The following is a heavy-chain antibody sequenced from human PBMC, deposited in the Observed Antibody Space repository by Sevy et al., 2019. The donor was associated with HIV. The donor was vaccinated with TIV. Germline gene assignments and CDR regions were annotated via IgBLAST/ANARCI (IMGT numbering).Heavy chain of an antibody. D-gene: IGHD2-2*01. CDR2: MFHSGTT. V-gene: IGHV4-38-2*02. J-gene: IGHJ5*01. CDR3: ARLKHRSCSSTSCYLRWFDS. Sequence: SETLSLTCTVTGDSITSNYYWGWIRQSPGKSLEWIGSMFHSGTTYFNPSLASRVTISLDTSKNHLSLNLSSVTAADTAVYYCARLKHRSCSSTSCYLRWFDSWGQGTPVTVSS. CDR1: GDSITSNYY.